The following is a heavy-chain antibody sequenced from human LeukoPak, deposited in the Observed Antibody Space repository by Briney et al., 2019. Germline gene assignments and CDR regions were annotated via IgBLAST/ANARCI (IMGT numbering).Heavy chain of an antibody. J-gene: IGHJ4*02. CDR1: GGSISNYY. Sequence: SETLSLTCTVSGGSISNYYWSWIRQPPGKGLEWIGYIYYSGSTNYNPSLKSRVTISVDTSKNQFSLKLSSVTAADTAVYYCARERATNFDYWGQGTLVTVSS. CDR2: IYYSGST. V-gene: IGHV4-59*01. CDR3: ARERATNFDY. D-gene: IGHD5-12*01.